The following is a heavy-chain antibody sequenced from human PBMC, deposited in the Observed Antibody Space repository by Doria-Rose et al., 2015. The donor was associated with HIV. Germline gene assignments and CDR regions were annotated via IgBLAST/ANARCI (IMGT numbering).Heavy chain of an antibody. D-gene: IGHD6-13*01. J-gene: IGHJ4*02. CDR2: IFSDDER. Sequence: QITLKESGPVLVKPTETLTLTCTVSGVSLSSPGMGVSRIRQPPGKALEWLANIFSDDERSYKTSLKGRLTISRGTSKSQVVLPVTDMDPVDTATYYCARIKSSRWYHKYYFDFWGQGTLVIVSA. V-gene: IGHV2-26*01. CDR1: GVSLSSPGMG. CDR3: ARIKSSRWYHKYYFDF.